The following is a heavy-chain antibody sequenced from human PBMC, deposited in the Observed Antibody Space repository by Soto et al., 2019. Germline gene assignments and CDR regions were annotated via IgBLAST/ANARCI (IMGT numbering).Heavy chain of an antibody. CDR3: AGEATNPAMFDY. D-gene: IGHD1-26*01. V-gene: IGHV3-11*01. J-gene: IGHJ4*02. Sequence: QVQLVASGGGLVKPGGSLRLSCAASGFTFSEYYMSRLRQDPGKGLEWVSYISSSGSTIYYADSVKGRFTISRDNAKNSLYLQMNSLRADDTSVYDCAGEATNPAMFDYLGQGTLVTVSS. CDR2: ISSSGSTI. CDR1: GFTFSEYY.